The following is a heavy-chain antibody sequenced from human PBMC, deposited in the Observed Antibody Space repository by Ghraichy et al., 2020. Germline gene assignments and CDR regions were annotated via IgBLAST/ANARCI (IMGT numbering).Heavy chain of an antibody. D-gene: IGHD2/OR15-2a*01. CDR1: GFTFGRQW. J-gene: IGHJ4*02. CDR3: ARVNISYIEVSGVSQFFDS. CDR2: INQDGSEK. Sequence: GGSLRLSCVASGFTFGRQWMTWVRQAPGTGLEWVANINQDGSEKYFLDSVEGRFTISRDNDKNSVFLHMNILRAEDPGLYYCARVNISYIEVSGVSQFFDSWGQGTLVAVSS. V-gene: IGHV3-7*04.